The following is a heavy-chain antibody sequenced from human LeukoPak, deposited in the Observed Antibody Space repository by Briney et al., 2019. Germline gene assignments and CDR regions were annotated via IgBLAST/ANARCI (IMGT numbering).Heavy chain of an antibody. CDR2: IYTSGST. CDR3: ARVGYCSSTSCYVRYFDL. Sequence: SGTLSLTCTVSGGSISSYYWSWIRQPAGKGLEWIGRIYTSGSTNYNPSLKSRVTMSVDTSTNQFSLKLSSVTAADTAVYYCARVGYCSSTSCYVRYFDLWGRGTLVTVSS. CDR1: GGSISSYY. V-gene: IGHV4-4*07. J-gene: IGHJ2*01. D-gene: IGHD2-2*01.